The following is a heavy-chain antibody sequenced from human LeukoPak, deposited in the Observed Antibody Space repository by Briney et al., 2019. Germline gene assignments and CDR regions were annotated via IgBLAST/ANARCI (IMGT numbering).Heavy chain of an antibody. CDR3: AKREGQWYYYYGMDI. D-gene: IGHD6-19*01. V-gene: IGHV3-23*01. J-gene: IGHJ6*02. CDR1: GFTFSSYA. CDR2: ISGSGGST. Sequence: GGTLRLSCAASGFTFSSYAMSGVRQAPGKGLEWVLAISGSGGSTHYADSVKVRFTIHRDHPKNTLYRQMNLQRPEDTAGYYLAKREGQWYYYYGMDIWGQGTTVTVPS.